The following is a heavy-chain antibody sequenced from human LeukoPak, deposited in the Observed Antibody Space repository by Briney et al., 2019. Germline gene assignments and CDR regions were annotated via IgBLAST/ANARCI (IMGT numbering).Heavy chain of an antibody. CDR3: ARGDYYGSGSSGGDS. CDR2: INWNGGST. CDR1: GFTFDDYG. D-gene: IGHD3-10*01. V-gene: IGHV3-20*04. J-gene: IGHJ5*02. Sequence: PGGSLRLSCAASGFTFDDYGMNWVRQAPGKGLEWASGINWNGGSTGYADSVKGRFTISRDNAKNSLYLQMNSLRAEDTALYYCARGDYYGSGSSGGDSWGQGTLVTVSS.